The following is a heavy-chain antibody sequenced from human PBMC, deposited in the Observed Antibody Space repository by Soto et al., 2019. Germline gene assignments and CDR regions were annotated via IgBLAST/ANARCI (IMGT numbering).Heavy chain of an antibody. J-gene: IGHJ6*02. CDR1: GVSVTSKNW. CDR3: ARLTGIKTPDYPSTYHFAMDV. V-gene: IGHV4-4*02. Sequence: PSETLSLTCVVSGVSVTSKNWWWSWVRLSAVDRPEWIGQVYYTGSIKYNPSLQSRATISLDKSKNLLSLNLTSVTAAVTALCYCARLTGIKTPDYPSTYHFAMDVWGQGTTVTVSS. CDR2: VYYTGSI. D-gene: IGHD3-10*01.